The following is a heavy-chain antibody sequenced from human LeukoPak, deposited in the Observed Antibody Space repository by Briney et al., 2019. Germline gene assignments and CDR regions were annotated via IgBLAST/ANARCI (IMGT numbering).Heavy chain of an antibody. CDR3: AKDVALRAAAYYFDY. CDR2: ISYNGGDK. V-gene: IGHV3-30*18. Sequence: GRSLRLSCAASGFAFSSYGMHWGRQAPGKGLEWVAVISYNGGDKKYADFVKGRFTISRDNSKNTVYLEMNSLRTEDTAVYYCAKDVALRAAAYYFDYWGQGTLVTVSS. CDR1: GFAFSSYG. D-gene: IGHD2-21*01. J-gene: IGHJ4*02.